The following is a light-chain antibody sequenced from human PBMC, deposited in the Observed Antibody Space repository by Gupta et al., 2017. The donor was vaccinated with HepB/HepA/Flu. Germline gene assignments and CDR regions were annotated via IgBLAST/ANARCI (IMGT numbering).Light chain of an antibody. Sequence: EIVMTQSPATLSVSPGERATLSCRASQSVSSNLAWYQQKPGQAPRPPLYGPSPRAPGIPARFSYSGSGTEFTLTISSMKSEDFAVYYCQQYKNGPRTFGQGTKVEIK. V-gene: IGKV3-15*01. CDR1: QSVSSN. CDR3: QQYKNGPRT. J-gene: IGKJ1*01. CDR2: GPS.